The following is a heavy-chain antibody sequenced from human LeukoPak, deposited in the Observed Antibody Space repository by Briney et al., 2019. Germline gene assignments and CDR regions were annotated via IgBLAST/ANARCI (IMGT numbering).Heavy chain of an antibody. CDR1: GGSISSYY. CDR2: IYYSGST. V-gene: IGHV4-59*01. Sequence: SETLSLTCTVSGGSISSYYWSWIRQPPGKGLEWTGYIYYSGSTNYNPSLKSRVTISVDTSKNQFSLKLSSVTAADTAVYYCARLVGSSSYYFDNWGQGTLVTVSS. J-gene: IGHJ4*02. CDR3: ARLVGSSSYYFDN. D-gene: IGHD6-13*01.